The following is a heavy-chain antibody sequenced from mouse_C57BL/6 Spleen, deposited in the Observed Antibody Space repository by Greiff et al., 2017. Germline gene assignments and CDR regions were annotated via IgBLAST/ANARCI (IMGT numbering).Heavy chain of an antibody. D-gene: IGHD4-1*01. Sequence: EVQVVESGGGLVQPGGSLSLSCAASGFTFTDYYMSWVRQPPGKALEWLGFIRNKANGYTTEYSASVKGRFTISRDNSQSILYLQMNALRAEDSATYYCAILLTGMDYWGQGTTLTVSS. V-gene: IGHV7-3*01. J-gene: IGHJ2*01. CDR1: GFTFTDYY. CDR2: IRNKANGYTT. CDR3: AILLTGMDY.